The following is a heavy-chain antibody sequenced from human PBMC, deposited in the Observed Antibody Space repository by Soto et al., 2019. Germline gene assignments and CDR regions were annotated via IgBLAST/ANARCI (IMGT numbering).Heavy chain of an antibody. CDR1: GLKFDDYA. V-gene: IGHV3-9*01. CDR3: AKYVWLGGVVTASGGIAFDI. J-gene: IGHJ3*02. Sequence: EVQLVESGGGLVQPGRSLRLSCAASGLKFDDYAMYWVRQAPGKGLEWVSGISWNSGSTGYADSVKGRFTISRDNGKNTLYLQMNSLRVEDTALYYCAKYVWLGGVVTASGGIAFDIWGQGTMVTVSS. CDR2: ISWNSGST. D-gene: IGHD2-21*02.